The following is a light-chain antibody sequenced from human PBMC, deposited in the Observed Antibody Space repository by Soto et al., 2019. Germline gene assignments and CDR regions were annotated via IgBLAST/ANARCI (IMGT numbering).Light chain of an antibody. CDR2: STS. CDR1: RRVSSSY. J-gene: IGKJ4*01. Sequence: EIVMTQSPGTPSLSPGGRATLACRASRRVSSSYLAWYQQKPGQAARLLIYSTSSRATGIPARFSGGGSGPDFSLTISKLEPKDFAMYYCQQYDSSLTVGGGTKVDSK. CDR3: QQYDSSLT. V-gene: IGKV3-20*01.